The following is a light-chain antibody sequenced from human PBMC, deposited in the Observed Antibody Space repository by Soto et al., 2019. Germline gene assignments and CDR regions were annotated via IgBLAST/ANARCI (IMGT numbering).Light chain of an antibody. V-gene: IGLV2-11*01. Sequence: QSALTQPRSVSGSPGQSVTISCTGTSSDVGAYKFVSWYQQHPGKAPKLMIYDVSKRPSGVPDRFYGSKSANTASLTISGLQAEDGADYYCCSYAGTYAWVFGGGTKLTVL. CDR1: SSDVGAYKF. CDR2: DVS. J-gene: IGLJ3*02. CDR3: CSYAGTYAWV.